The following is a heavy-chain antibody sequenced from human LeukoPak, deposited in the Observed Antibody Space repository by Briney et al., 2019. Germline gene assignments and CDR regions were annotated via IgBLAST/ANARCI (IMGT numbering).Heavy chain of an antibody. Sequence: PGGSLRLSCAASGFTFSSYARNWVRQAPGKGLEWVSVISGSVDSTYYADSVKGRFTISRDNSKNTLYLQMNSLRAEDTAVYYCAKRANYGDFDYWGQGTLVTVSS. CDR3: AKRANYGDFDY. V-gene: IGHV3-23*01. CDR1: GFTFSSYA. J-gene: IGHJ4*02. D-gene: IGHD4-17*01. CDR2: ISGSVDST.